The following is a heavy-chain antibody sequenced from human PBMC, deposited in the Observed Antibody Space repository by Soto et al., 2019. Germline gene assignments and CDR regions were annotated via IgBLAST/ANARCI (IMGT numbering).Heavy chain of an antibody. V-gene: IGHV3-30-3*01. CDR2: ISYDGSNK. D-gene: IGHD6-13*01. CDR1: GFTFSSYA. CDR3: ARDYHSSSWLDY. Sequence: QVQLVESGGGVVQPGRSLRLSCAASGFTFSSYAMHWVRQAPGKGLEWVAVISYDGSNKYYADSVKGRFTISRDNSKNTLYLQMNSLRAEDTAVNYCARDYHSSSWLDYWGQGTLVTVSS. J-gene: IGHJ4*02.